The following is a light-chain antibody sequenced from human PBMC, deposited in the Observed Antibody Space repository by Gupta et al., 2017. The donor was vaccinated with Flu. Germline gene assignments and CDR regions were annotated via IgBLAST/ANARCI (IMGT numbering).Light chain of an antibody. CDR1: QSINTW. Sequence: DIQMTQSPSALSASVGDRVAITCRASQSINTWLAWYQQKPGKAPKLLIYKASSLESGIPSRFSGNGPGTDFTLTISSLQPDDFATYYCQQYENYPMYTFGQGTRLDIK. CDR2: KAS. V-gene: IGKV1-5*03. CDR3: QQYENYPMYT. J-gene: IGKJ2*01.